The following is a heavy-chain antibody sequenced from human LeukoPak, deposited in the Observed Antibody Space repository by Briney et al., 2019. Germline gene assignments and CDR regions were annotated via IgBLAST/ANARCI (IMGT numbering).Heavy chain of an antibody. V-gene: IGHV1-69*13. D-gene: IGHD1-26*01. CDR1: GYTFTSYG. Sequence: ASVKVSCKASGYTFTSYGISWVRQAPGQGLEWMGGIIPIFGTANYAQKFQGRVTITADESTSTAYMELSSLRSEDTAVYYCARAPSGSYYEAFDIWGQGTMVTVSS. CDR3: ARAPSGSYYEAFDI. J-gene: IGHJ3*02. CDR2: IIPIFGTA.